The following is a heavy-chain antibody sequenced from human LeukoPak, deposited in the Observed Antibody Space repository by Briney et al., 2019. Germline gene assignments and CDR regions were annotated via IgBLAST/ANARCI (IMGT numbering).Heavy chain of an antibody. J-gene: IGHJ4*02. V-gene: IGHV3-23*01. CDR2: ISGSGGST. CDR1: GFTFSSYA. CDR3: AKDVMNSGSWGDY. D-gene: IGHD1-26*01. Sequence: PGASLRLSCAASGFTFSSYAMSWVGQAPGKGLEWVSAISGSGGSTYYADSVKGRFTISRDNSKNTLYLQMNSLRAEDTAVYYCAKDVMNSGSWGDYWGQGTLVTVSS.